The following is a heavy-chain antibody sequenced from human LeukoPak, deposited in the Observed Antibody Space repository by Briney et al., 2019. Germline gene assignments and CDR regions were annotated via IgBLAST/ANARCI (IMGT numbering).Heavy chain of an antibody. CDR1: GASISNNRYY. CDR2: ISFGGNT. V-gene: IGHV4-39*01. J-gene: IGHJ4*02. CDR3: ARRTIVATIDY. Sequence: SETLSLTCTVSGASISNNRYYWAWIRQPPGGALEWIGSISFGGNTFYNPSLKSRVTISIDTSKNQFSLRLSSVTAVDTAIYYCARRTIVATIDYWGQGMLVTVSS. D-gene: IGHD5-12*01.